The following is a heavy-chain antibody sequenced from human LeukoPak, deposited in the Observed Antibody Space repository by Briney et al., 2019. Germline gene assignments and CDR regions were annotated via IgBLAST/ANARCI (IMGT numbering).Heavy chain of an antibody. CDR1: GGSISSSSYY. J-gene: IGHJ5*02. Sequence: NSSETLSLTCTVSGGSISSSSYYWGWIRQPPGKGLEWIGSIYYSGSAYYNPSLKSRVTISVDTSKNQFSLKLSSVTAADTAVYYCARHSRPSDWFDPWGQGTLVTVSS. V-gene: IGHV4-39*01. CDR3: ARHSRPSDWFDP. CDR2: IYYSGSA.